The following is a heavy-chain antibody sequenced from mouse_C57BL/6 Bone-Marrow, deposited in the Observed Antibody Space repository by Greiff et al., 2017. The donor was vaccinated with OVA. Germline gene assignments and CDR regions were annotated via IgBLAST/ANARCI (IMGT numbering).Heavy chain of an antibody. CDR3: ARYWEYYYGSSTYYFDY. J-gene: IGHJ2*01. CDR1: GYTFTSYG. Sequence: LQESGAELARPGASVKLSCKASGYTFTSYGISWVKQRTGQGLEWIGEIYPRSGNTYYNEKFKGKATLTADKSSSTAYMELRSLTSEDSAVYFCARYWEYYYGSSTYYFDYWGQGTTLTVSS. CDR2: IYPRSGNT. V-gene: IGHV1-81*01. D-gene: IGHD1-1*01.